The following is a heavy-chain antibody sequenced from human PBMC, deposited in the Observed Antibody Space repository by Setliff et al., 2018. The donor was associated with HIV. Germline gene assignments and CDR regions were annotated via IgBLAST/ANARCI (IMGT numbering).Heavy chain of an antibody. Sequence: SETLSLTCTVSGGSISSSSYYWGWIRQPPGKGLEWIGSIYYSGSTYYNPSLKSRVTISVDTYKNQFSLKLSSVTAADTAVYYCASPASGGSSGQYHYWGQGTLVTVS. CDR2: IYYSGST. CDR3: ASPASGGSSGQYHY. CDR1: GGSISSSSYY. J-gene: IGHJ4*02. D-gene: IGHD6-19*01. V-gene: IGHV4-39*01.